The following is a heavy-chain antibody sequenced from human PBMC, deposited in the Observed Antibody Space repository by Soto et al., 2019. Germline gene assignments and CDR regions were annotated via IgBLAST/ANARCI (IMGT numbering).Heavy chain of an antibody. Sequence: QVQLEQSGAEVKKPGSSVKLSCKASGGTFRNSAISWVRQAPGQGLEWMGGIMPIFRTPDYAQKFQGRVTITADESTNTAYMELSGLRSDDTAVYYCARENDRPQLGGNYYYILDVWGHGTTVTVSS. J-gene: IGHJ6*02. D-gene: IGHD1-1*01. CDR3: ARENDRPQLGGNYYYILDV. CDR1: GGTFRNSA. V-gene: IGHV1-69*12. CDR2: IMPIFRTP.